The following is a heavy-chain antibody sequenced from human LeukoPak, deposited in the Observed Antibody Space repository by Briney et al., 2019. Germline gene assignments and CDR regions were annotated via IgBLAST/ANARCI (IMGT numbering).Heavy chain of an antibody. J-gene: IGHJ1*01. CDR1: GYSFDDYG. CDR2: INWNGGST. D-gene: IGHD5-24*01. V-gene: IGHV3-20*04. CDR3: VRLGRDGYTYGAAY. Sequence: GGSLRLSCAGSGYSFDDYGMRWVRQAPGKGLEWVAGINWNGGSTGYAASVKGRCTISRDNAKNALYLEMNSLRAEDTALYYCVRLGRDGYTYGAAYWGLGTLVTVSS.